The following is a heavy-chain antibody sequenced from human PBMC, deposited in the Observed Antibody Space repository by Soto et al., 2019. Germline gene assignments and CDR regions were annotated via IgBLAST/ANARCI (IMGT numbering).Heavy chain of an antibody. J-gene: IGHJ1*01. D-gene: IGHD3-10*01. CDR1: GDSISSRSYY. V-gene: IGHV4-39*01. CDR3: ARQRISAITQASCDV. Sequence: SETMSLTCAVTGDSISSRSYYWGWIRQPPGKGLEWIGSIYYSGSTYNNPSLRSRVSMSIDTSKDQFSLKLKSVTAADTALYFCARQRISAITQASCDVWGPGARVTVS. CDR2: IYYSGST.